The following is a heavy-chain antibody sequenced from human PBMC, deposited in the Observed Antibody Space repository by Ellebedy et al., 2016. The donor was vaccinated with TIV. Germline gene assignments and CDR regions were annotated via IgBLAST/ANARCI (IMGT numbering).Heavy chain of an antibody. CDR3: AKDLGMVRGVTDY. CDR1: GFTFSSYS. V-gene: IGHV3-30*02. D-gene: IGHD3-10*01. CDR2: LRYDESNK. J-gene: IGHJ4*02. Sequence: GESLKISCAASGFTFSSYSMHWVRQAPGKGLEWVAFLRYDESNKYYADSEKGRFTISRDNSKNTLYLQMNSLRAEDTAVYYCAKDLGMVRGVTDYWGQGTLVTVSS.